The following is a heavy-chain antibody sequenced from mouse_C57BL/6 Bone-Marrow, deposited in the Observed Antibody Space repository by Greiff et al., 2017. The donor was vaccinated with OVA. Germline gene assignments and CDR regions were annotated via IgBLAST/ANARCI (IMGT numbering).Heavy chain of an antibody. V-gene: IGHV5-15*01. D-gene: IGHD1-1*01. Sequence: EVKLVESGGGLVQPGGSLKLSCAASGFTFSDYGMAWVRQAPRKGPEWVAFISNLAYSIYYADTVTGRFTISRENAKNTLYLEMSSLRSEDTAMYYCAGQYYGSSPGAMDYWGQGTSVTVSS. CDR3: AGQYYGSSPGAMDY. CDR2: ISNLAYSI. CDR1: GFTFSDYG. J-gene: IGHJ4*01.